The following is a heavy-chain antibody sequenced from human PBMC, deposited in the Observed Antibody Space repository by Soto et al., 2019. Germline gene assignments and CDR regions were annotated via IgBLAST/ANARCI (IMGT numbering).Heavy chain of an antibody. CDR1: GYTFTSYG. Sequence: QVQLVQSGAEVKKPGASVKVSCKASGYTFTSYGISWVRQAPGRGLEWMGWISAYNGNTNYAQKLQGRVTMTTDTSTSTAYMELRSLRSDDTAVYYCARDRDYYGSGTNWFDPWGQGTLVTVSS. CDR3: ARDRDYYGSGTNWFDP. CDR2: ISAYNGNT. J-gene: IGHJ5*02. D-gene: IGHD3-10*01. V-gene: IGHV1-18*04.